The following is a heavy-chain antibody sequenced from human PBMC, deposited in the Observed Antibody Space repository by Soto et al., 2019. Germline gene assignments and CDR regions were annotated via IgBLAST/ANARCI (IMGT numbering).Heavy chain of an antibody. V-gene: IGHV3-33*01. CDR1: GFTFSSYG. CDR2: IWYDGSNK. CDR3: ARDVPAVVVPAALGDDAFDI. J-gene: IGHJ3*02. D-gene: IGHD2-2*01. Sequence: GGSLRLSCAASGFTFSSYGMHWVRQAPGKGLEWVAVIWYDGSNKYYADSVKGRFTISRDNSKNTLYLQMNSLRAEDTAVYYCARDVPAVVVPAALGDDAFDIWGQGTMVTVSS.